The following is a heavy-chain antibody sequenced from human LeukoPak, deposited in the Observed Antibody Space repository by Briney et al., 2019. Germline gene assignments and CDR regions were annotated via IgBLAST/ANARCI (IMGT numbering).Heavy chain of an antibody. Sequence: SETLSLTCTVSDGSISSGGYYWSWIRQHPGKGLEWIGYIYYSGSTYYNPSLKNPVTISVDTSKNQFSLKLSSVTAAGTGVYYCAREGGVLTVDYWGQGTLVTVSS. V-gene: IGHV4-31*01. D-gene: IGHD4/OR15-4a*01. J-gene: IGHJ4*02. CDR2: IYYSGST. CDR3: AREGGVLTVDY. CDR1: DGSISSGGYY.